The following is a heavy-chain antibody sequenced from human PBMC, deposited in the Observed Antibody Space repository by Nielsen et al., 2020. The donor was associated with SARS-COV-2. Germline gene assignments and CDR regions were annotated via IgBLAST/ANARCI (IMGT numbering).Heavy chain of an antibody. CDR2: INPSGGST. CDR1: EYTFTRYY. Sequence: ASVKVSCKTSEYTFTRYYMHWVRQAPGQGLEWMGIINPSGGSTSYAQKFQGRVTMTRDTSTSTVYMELSSLRSEDTAVYYCARHPPFVRRAFDIWGQGTMVTVSS. J-gene: IGHJ3*02. V-gene: IGHV1-46*01. CDR3: ARHPPFVRRAFDI.